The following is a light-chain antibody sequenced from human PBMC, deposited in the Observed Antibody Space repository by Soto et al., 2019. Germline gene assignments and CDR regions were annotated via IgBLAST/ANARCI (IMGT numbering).Light chain of an antibody. Sequence: DIQMTQSPSSLFASVGDRFTITCQASQDISDFLNWYQLKPGKAPKVLIYDASTLETGVPSRFSGSGSGTDFTFTISSLQPEDSATYYCQQYDNLPITFGQGTRLEIK. J-gene: IGKJ5*01. CDR3: QQYDNLPIT. CDR2: DAS. V-gene: IGKV1-33*01. CDR1: QDISDF.